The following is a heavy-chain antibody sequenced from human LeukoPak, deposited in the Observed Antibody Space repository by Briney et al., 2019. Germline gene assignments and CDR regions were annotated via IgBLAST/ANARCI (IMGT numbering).Heavy chain of an antibody. CDR1: GYTLTELA. D-gene: IGHD3-22*01. CDR2: FDPEKGET. CDR3: ATPLGPLGLITYSFDY. Sequence: AAVKVSCKVSGYTLTELAMHWVRQAPGKGLEWIGGFDPEKGETIYTQQLQGRLTMTEDTSTDTAYMELSSLTSEDTAVYYCATPLGPLGLITYSFDYWGQGTLVTVSS. V-gene: IGHV1-24*01. J-gene: IGHJ4*02.